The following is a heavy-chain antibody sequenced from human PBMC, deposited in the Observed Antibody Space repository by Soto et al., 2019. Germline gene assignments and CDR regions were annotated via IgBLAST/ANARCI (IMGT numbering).Heavy chain of an antibody. CDR3: ARGQDYDILTGYYVKYNWFDP. CDR1: GGSISSGGYY. CDR2: IYYSGST. J-gene: IGHJ5*02. V-gene: IGHV4-31*03. D-gene: IGHD3-9*01. Sequence: SETLSLTCTVSGGSISSGGYYWSWIRQHPGKGLEWIGYIYYSGSTYYNPSLKSRVTISVDTSKNPFSLKLSSVTAADTAVYYCARGQDYDILTGYYVKYNWFDPWGQGTLVTVSS.